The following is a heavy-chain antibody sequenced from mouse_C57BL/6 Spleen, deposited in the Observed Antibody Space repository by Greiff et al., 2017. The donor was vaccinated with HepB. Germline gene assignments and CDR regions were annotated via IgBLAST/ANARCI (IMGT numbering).Heavy chain of an antibody. CDR3: ARGSYYGVPYAMDY. Sequence: VQLKQSGPELVKPGASVKISCKASGYSFTGYYMHWVKQSHGNILDWIGYIYPYNGVSSYNQKFKVKATLTVDKSSSTAYMELRSLTSEDSAVYYCARGSYYGVPYAMDYWGQGTSVTVSS. CDR1: GYSFTGYY. J-gene: IGHJ4*01. D-gene: IGHD1-1*01. CDR2: IYPYNGVS. V-gene: IGHV1-31*01.